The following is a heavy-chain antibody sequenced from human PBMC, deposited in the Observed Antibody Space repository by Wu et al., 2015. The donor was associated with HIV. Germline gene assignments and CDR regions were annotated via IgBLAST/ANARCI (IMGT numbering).Heavy chain of an antibody. CDR2: IIPIFGTA. CDR3: ARVRYYYDSSGYTSFYYFDY. D-gene: IGHD3-22*01. V-gene: IGHV1-69*01. J-gene: IGHJ4*02. CDR1: GGTFSSYA. Sequence: QVQLVQSGAEVKKPGSSVKVSCKASGGTFSSYAISWVRQAPGQGLEWMGGIIPIFGTANYAQKFQGRVTITTDESTSTAYMELSSLRSEDTAVYYCARVRYYYDSSGYTSFYYFDYWGQGTRGHRLL.